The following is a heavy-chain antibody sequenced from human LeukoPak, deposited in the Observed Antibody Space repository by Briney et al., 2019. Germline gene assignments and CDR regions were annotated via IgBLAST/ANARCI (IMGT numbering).Heavy chain of an antibody. J-gene: IGHJ4*02. V-gene: IGHV4-59*01. Sequence: SETLSLTCTVSGGSISNYYWSWIGQPPGKGLEWIAYIYYSGRTNYNPSLKSRVTISVDTSKNQFSLKLSSVTAADTAVYYCARTLDDGTLDYWGQGTLVTVSS. CDR1: GGSISNYY. D-gene: IGHD1-1*01. CDR2: IYYSGRT. CDR3: ARTLDDGTLDY.